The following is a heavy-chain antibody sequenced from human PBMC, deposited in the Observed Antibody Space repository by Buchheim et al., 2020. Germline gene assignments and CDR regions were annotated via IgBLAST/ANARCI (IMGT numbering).Heavy chain of an antibody. CDR3: ARAGDFWSGYLNWFDP. CDR2: IWYDGSNK. V-gene: IGHV3-33*01. CDR1: GFTFSSYG. J-gene: IGHJ5*02. Sequence: QVQLVESGGGVVQPGRSLRLPCAASGFTFSSYGMHWVRQAPGKGLEWVAVIWYDGSNKYYADSVKGRFTISRDNSKNTPYLQMNSLRAEDTAVYYCARAGDFWSGYLNWFDPWGQGTL. D-gene: IGHD3-3*01.